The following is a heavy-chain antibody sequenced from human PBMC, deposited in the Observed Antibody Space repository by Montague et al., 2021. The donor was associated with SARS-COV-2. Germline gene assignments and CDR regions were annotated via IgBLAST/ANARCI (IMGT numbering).Heavy chain of an antibody. CDR3: ARGSGYSGCALAY. CDR1: GDSINNYY. D-gene: IGHD5-12*01. V-gene: IGHV4-59*01. Sequence: SETLSLTCTVSGDSINNYYWSWIRHSQGKGLEYIGYIYYSGGANXYHSPATNYHPSFESRIAISLDTSKNQFSLNLSSVTTADTAVYYCARGSGYSGCALAYWGQGTLVTVSS. CDR2: IYYSGGANXYHSPAT. J-gene: IGHJ4*02.